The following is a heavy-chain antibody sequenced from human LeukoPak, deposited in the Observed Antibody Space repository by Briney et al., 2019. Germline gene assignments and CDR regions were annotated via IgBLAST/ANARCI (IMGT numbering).Heavy chain of an antibody. CDR2: IRYDGSNK. CDR3: ATQKGSYSYGHPFDY. CDR1: GFTFSSYG. Sequence: PGGSLRLSCAASGFTFSSYGMYWVRQAPGKGLEWVSFIRYDGSNKYYADSVKGRFTISRDNSKNTLYLQMNSLRAEDTAVYYCATQKGSYSYGHPFDYWGQGTLVAVSS. V-gene: IGHV3-30*02. J-gene: IGHJ4*02. D-gene: IGHD5-18*01.